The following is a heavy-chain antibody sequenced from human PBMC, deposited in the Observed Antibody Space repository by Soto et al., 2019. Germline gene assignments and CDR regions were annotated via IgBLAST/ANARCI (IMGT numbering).Heavy chain of an antibody. CDR3: ARCSYYDFWSGYSNWFDP. J-gene: IGHJ5*02. V-gene: IGHV4-39*01. CDR2: IHYSGST. D-gene: IGHD3-3*01. CDR1: GGSISSSSYY. Sequence: PSETLSLTCTVSGGSISSSSYYWGWIRQPPGKGLEWIGSIHYSGSTYYNPSLKSRVTISIDTSKNLFSLKLSSVTAADTAVYYCARCSYYDFWSGYSNWFDPWGQGTLVTVSS.